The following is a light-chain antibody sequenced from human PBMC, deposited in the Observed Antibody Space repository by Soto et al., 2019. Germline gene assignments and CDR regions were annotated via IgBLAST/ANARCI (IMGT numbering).Light chain of an antibody. CDR2: DVI. Sequence: QSVLTQPASVSGSPGQSITISCTGTSSDVGRYNLVSWYQHLPGKAPKLMIYDVINRPSGVSNRFSGSKSDNTASLTISGLQAEDEADYYCSSYTSSSTVLFGGGTKLTVL. J-gene: IGLJ2*01. CDR1: SSDVGRYNL. V-gene: IGLV2-14*03. CDR3: SSYTSSSTVL.